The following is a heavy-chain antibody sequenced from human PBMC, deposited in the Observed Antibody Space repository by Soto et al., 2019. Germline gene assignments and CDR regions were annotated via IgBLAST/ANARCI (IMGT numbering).Heavy chain of an antibody. Sequence: EVQLLESGGGLVQPGGSLRVSCAASGFTFTNYAMNWVRQAPGKGLEWVSVISTTGALRYYADSVKGRFTISRDNYKNILYLQMNSLRAEDTAVYYCAKKSPLSNPFDSWGQGTLVTVSS. CDR1: GFTFTNYA. J-gene: IGHJ4*02. CDR2: ISTTGALR. V-gene: IGHV3-23*01. CDR3: AKKSPLSNPFDS.